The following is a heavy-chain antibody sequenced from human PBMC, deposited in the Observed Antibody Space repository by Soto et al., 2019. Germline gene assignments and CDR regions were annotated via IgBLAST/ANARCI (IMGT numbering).Heavy chain of an antibody. J-gene: IGHJ4*02. CDR1: GGSISSSDYY. CDR3: ARVGGFGATTIDY. Sequence: SETLSLTCTVSGGSISSSDYYWSWIRQPPGKGLEWIGYIYYSGSTYYNLSLKSRVTISVDTSKNQFSLKLSSVTAADTAVYYCARVGGFGATTIDYWGQGTLVPVSS. V-gene: IGHV4-30-4*01. CDR2: IYYSGST. D-gene: IGHD3-10*01.